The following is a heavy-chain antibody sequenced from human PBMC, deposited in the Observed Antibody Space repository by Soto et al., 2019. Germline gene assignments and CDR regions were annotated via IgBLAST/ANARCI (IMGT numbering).Heavy chain of an antibody. V-gene: IGHV3-30-3*01. D-gene: IGHD3-16*01. CDR2: ISYDGSNK. Sequence: QVQLVESGGGVVQPGRSLRLSCAASGFTFSSYAMHWVRQAPGKGLEWVAVISYDGSNKYYADSVKGRFTISRDNSKNTLYLQMNSLRAEDTAVYYCAREGDEMGGFDYWGQGTLVTVSS. CDR3: AREGDEMGGFDY. J-gene: IGHJ4*02. CDR1: GFTFSSYA.